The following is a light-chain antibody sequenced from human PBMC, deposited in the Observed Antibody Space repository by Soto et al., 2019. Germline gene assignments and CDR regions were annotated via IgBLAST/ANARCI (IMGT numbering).Light chain of an antibody. CDR1: QSVSSY. CDR2: DAS. J-gene: IGKJ4*01. V-gene: IGKV3-11*01. Sequence: EIVMTQSPATLSSSPGDRVTISCRASQSVSSYLAWYQQKPGQTPRLLIYDASNRSTGVPARFSGSGSGTDFPLTISILEAEDFSVYCCQQRSNWPLTFGGWTKGDIK. CDR3: QQRSNWPLT.